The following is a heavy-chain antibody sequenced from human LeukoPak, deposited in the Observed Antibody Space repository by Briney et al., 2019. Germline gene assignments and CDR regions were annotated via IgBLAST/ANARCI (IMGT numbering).Heavy chain of an antibody. Sequence: GGSLRLSCAASGFTFSSYAMHWVRQAPGKGLEWVAVISYDGSNKNYADSVKGRFTISRDNAKNSLYLQMNSLRAEDTALYYCARYRFVVGATDSFDIWGQGTMVTVSS. CDR2: ISYDGSNK. D-gene: IGHD1-26*01. V-gene: IGHV3-30*04. CDR3: ARYRFVVGATDSFDI. J-gene: IGHJ3*02. CDR1: GFTFSSYA.